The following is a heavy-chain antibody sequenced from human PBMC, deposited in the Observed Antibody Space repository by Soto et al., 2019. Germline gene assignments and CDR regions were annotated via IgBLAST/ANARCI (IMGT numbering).Heavy chain of an antibody. V-gene: IGHV3-21*01. CDR1: GFTFSSYS. D-gene: IGHD3-10*01. CDR3: ARDHHGPLENEQYGSGSHFDY. Sequence: GGSLRLSCAASGFTFSSYSMNWVRQAPGKGLEWVSSISSSSSYIYYADSVKGRFTISRDNAKNSLYLQMNSLRAEDTAVYYCARDHHGPLENEQYGSGSHFDYWGQGTLVTVSS. J-gene: IGHJ4*02. CDR2: ISSSSSYI.